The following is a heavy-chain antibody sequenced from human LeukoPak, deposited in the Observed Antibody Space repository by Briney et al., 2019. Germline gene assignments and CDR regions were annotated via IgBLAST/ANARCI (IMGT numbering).Heavy chain of an antibody. V-gene: IGHV4-59*01. CDR1: GGSISSYY. Sequence: PSETLSLTCTVSGGSISSYYWSWIRQLPGKGLEWIGYIYYSGSINYNPSLKSRVTISVDTSKNQFSLKLSSVTAADTAVYYCARMNFRYYFDYWGQGTLVTVSS. CDR3: ARMNFRYYFDY. D-gene: IGHD1-7*01. J-gene: IGHJ4*02. CDR2: IYYSGSI.